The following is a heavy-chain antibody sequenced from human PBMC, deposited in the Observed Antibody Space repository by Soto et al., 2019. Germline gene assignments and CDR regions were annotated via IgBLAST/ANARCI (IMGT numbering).Heavy chain of an antibody. V-gene: IGHV3-43*01. Sequence: GGSLRLSCAASGFTFDDYTMHWVRQAPGKGLEWVSLISWDGGSTYYADSVKGRFTISRDNSKNSLYLQMNGLRTEDTALYYCAKLVDLDAFDIWGQGTMVTVSS. J-gene: IGHJ3*02. CDR2: ISWDGGST. D-gene: IGHD5-12*01. CDR3: AKLVDLDAFDI. CDR1: GFTFDDYT.